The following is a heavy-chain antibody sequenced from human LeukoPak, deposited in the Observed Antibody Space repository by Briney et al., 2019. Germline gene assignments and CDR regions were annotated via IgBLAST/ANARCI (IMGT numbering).Heavy chain of an antibody. CDR3: AKMKGWRLYDYCMDV. V-gene: IGHV3-23*01. D-gene: IGHD2-15*01. J-gene: IGHJ6*03. Sequence: GGSLRLSCVASGSAFSSFAMSWVRQAPGKGLEWVSGLTGSGSTYHADSVKGRFTISRDNSKNTLSLQMNSLRAEDTAVYYCAKMKGWRLYDYCMDVWGKGTTVTVSS. CDR1: GSAFSSFA. CDR2: LTGSGST.